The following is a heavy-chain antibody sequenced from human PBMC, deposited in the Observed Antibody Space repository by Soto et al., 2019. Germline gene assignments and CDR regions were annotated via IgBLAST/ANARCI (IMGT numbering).Heavy chain of an antibody. D-gene: IGHD3-22*01. CDR2: IDPSDSQT. CDR3: ARQIYDSDTGPNFQYYFDS. V-gene: IGHV5-10-1*01. J-gene: IGHJ4*02. Sequence: GESLKISCKGSGYSFAGYWITWVRQKPGKGLEWMGRIDPSDSQTYYSPSFRGHVTISATKSITTVFLQWSSLRASDTAMYYCARQIYDSDTGPNFQYYFDSWGQGTPVTVAS. CDR1: GYSFAGYW.